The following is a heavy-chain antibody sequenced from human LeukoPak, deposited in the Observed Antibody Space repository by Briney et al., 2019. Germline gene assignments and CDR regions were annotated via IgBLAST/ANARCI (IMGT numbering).Heavy chain of an antibody. CDR2: INSDGSRT. J-gene: IGHJ4*02. Sequence: GGSLRLSCAASGFTFSSYAMSWVRQAPGKGLVWVSRINSDGSRTSYADSVKGRFTISRDNAKNTLYLQVNSLRAEDTAVYYCAGGYGFDYWGQGTLVTVSS. CDR3: AGGYGFDY. V-gene: IGHV3-74*01. CDR1: GFTFSSYA. D-gene: IGHD3-16*01.